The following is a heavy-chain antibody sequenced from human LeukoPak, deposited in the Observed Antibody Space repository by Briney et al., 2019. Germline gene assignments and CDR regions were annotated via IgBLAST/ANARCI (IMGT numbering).Heavy chain of an antibody. CDR2: IKEDGSEK. D-gene: IGHD2-15*01. CDR1: GFIGSRYW. J-gene: IGHJ4*02. V-gene: IGHV3-7*01. Sequence: PGGSLRLSCAASGFIGSRYWMSWVRQAPGKGLEWVADIKEDGSEKHCVDSVKGRFTISRDNAENSLYLQMNSLRAEDTAIYYCARDLGVCSGGTCYSVYDYWGQGTLVTVSS. CDR3: ARDLGVCSGGTCYSVYDY.